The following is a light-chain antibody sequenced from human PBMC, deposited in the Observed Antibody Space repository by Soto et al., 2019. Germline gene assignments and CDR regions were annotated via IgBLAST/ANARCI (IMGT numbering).Light chain of an antibody. V-gene: IGLV2-23*01. CDR1: SSDVGSYHL. CDR2: EDI. Sequence: QAVVTQPASVSGSPGQSITISCTRTSSDVGSYHLVSWYQQYPGKAPKLIIYEDIERPSGVSDRFSGSKSGNTASLTISGLQAEDEADYYCCSYGGHYTYVVIGGGTKLTVL. J-gene: IGLJ2*01. CDR3: CSYGGHYTYVV.